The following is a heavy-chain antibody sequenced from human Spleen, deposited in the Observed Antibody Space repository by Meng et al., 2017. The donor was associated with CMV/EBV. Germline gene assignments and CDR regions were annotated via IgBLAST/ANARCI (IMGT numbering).Heavy chain of an antibody. CDR1: GFTFSTYS. CDR2: IRYDGSDK. V-gene: IGHV3-30*02. J-gene: IGHJ2*01. CDR3: AKDAAGEDWYFDL. D-gene: IGHD7-27*01. Sequence: GESLKISCAASGFTFSTYSMNWVRQAPGKGLEWVAFIRYDGSDKYYADSVKGRFTVSRDNSRKTLYLQVDSPRREDTAVYYCAKDAAGEDWYFDLWGRGTLVTVSS.